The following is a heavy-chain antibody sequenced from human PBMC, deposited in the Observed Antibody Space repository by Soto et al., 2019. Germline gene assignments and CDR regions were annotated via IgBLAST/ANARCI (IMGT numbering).Heavy chain of an antibody. CDR1: GGTFSSYA. CDR2: IIPIFGTA. Sequence: SVKVSCKASGGTFSSYAISWVRQAPGQGLEWMGGIIPIFGTANYAQKFQGRVTITADESTSTAYMELSSLRSEDTAVYYCASCHNRYYDFWSGGNAFDIWGQGTMVTVSS. CDR3: ASCHNRYYDFWSGGNAFDI. J-gene: IGHJ3*02. V-gene: IGHV1-69*13. D-gene: IGHD3-3*01.